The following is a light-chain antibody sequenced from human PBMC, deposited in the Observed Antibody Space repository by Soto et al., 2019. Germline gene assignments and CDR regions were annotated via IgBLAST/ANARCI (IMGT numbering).Light chain of an antibody. V-gene: IGLV2-14*01. J-gene: IGLJ1*01. CDR2: EVS. CDR1: SSDVGGYNY. Sequence: QSALTQPASVSGSPGQSITISCTGTSSDVGGYNYVSWYQQHPGKAPKLMIYEVSNRPSGVSNRFSGSKSGNTASLTISGLQADDEADYYCSSYTSISTLYVFGTVTKLTVL. CDR3: SSYTSISTLYV.